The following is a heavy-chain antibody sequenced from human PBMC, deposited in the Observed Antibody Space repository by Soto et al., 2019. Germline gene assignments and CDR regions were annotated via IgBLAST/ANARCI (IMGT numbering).Heavy chain of an antibody. CDR3: ARVCSGWYHFDY. Sequence: EAQLVESGGGLVQPGGSLRLSCAASGFTFSSYWMHWVRQAPGKGLVWVSRIKTDGSITSYADSVQGRFTISRDNAKNTLYLQMNSLRAEDTDVYDCARVCSGWYHFDYWGQGTLVTVSS. J-gene: IGHJ4*02. D-gene: IGHD6-19*01. CDR2: IKTDGSIT. V-gene: IGHV3-74*01. CDR1: GFTFSSYW.